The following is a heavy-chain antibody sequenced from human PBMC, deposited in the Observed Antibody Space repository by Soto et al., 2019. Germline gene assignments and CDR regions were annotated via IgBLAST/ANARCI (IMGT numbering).Heavy chain of an antibody. D-gene: IGHD2-21*02. V-gene: IGHV1-46*01. CDR1: GYTFTSYY. CDR2: INPSGGST. CDR3: AREGGLIVVVTATLSNSFDY. Sequence: ASVKVSCKASGYTFTSYYMHWVRQAPGQGLEWMGIINPSGGSTSYAQKFQGRVTMTRDTSTSTVYMELSSLRSEDTAVYYCAREGGLIVVVTATLSNSFDYWGQGTLVTVSS. J-gene: IGHJ4*02.